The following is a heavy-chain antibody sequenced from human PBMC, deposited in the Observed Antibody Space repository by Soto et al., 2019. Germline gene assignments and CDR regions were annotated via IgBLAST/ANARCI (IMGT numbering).Heavy chain of an antibody. CDR1: GDSINNNDYY. V-gene: IGHV4-30-4*01. Sequence: SETLSLTCTVSGDSINNNDYYWNWIRQTPGKGLEWIGYVYYSGSTYYIPSLKSRLSMSVDTSKNQFSLKLSSVTAADTAIYYCARAHVMVVAGSTFDYWGHGTLVTVSS. CDR3: ARAHVMVVAGSTFDY. J-gene: IGHJ4*01. D-gene: IGHD6-19*01. CDR2: VYYSGST.